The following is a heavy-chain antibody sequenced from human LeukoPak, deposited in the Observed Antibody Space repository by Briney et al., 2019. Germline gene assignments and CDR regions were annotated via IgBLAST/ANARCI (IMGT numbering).Heavy chain of an antibody. D-gene: IGHD2-2*01. CDR1: GASISSYY. J-gene: IGHJ4*02. Sequence: SETLSLTCTVSGASISSYYWSWIRQTPGKGLEWIGYTYYSGSTNYNPSLKSRVIISVDTSKNQFSLKLSSVTAADTAVYYCARGYCSSTSCSPGGYWGQGTLVTVSS. CDR2: TYYSGST. CDR3: ARGYCSSTSCSPGGY. V-gene: IGHV4-59*01.